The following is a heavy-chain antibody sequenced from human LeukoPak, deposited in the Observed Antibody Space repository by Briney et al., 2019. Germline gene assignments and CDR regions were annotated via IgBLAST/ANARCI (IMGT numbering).Heavy chain of an antibody. V-gene: IGHV1-46*01. CDR1: GYTFTSYY. CDR2: INPTGGST. J-gene: IGHJ5*02. CDR3: ARVQFQWFDP. Sequence: ASVKVSCKASGYTFTSYYMHWVRQAPGQGLEWMGIINPTGGSTGYAQKFQGRVTMTRDMSTSTDYMELSSLRSEDTAIYYCARVQFQWFDPWGQGTLVAVSS.